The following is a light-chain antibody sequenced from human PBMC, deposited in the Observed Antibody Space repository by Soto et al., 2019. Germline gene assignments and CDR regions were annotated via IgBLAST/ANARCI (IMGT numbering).Light chain of an antibody. CDR3: QYKNDYCWS. J-gene: IGKJ1*01. CDR2: KTS. Sequence: DIQLTQSPSTLSASVGDRVTITCRASQTISSWLAWYQQKPGKAPNLLIYKTSNLESGVPSRFSGSGSGTGFTLTVSSLQPDDSAIYYCQYKNDYCWSVGQGTNAEIK. V-gene: IGKV1-5*03. CDR1: QTISSW.